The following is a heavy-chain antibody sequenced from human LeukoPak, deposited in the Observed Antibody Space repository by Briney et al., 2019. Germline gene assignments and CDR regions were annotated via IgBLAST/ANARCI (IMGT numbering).Heavy chain of an antibody. D-gene: IGHD3-9*01. V-gene: IGHV3-23*01. J-gene: IGHJ4*02. CDR2: ISGSAATT. CDR3: AAFTYYQVLTGYKAGSADY. Sequence: GGSLRLSCAASGFSFSTSAMSWVRHAPGKGLEWVSTISGSAATTYYADSVKGRFTISRDNSKSTLSLQMNSLRPEDTAVYYCAAFTYYQVLTGYKAGSADYWGQGTLVTVSS. CDR1: GFSFSTSA.